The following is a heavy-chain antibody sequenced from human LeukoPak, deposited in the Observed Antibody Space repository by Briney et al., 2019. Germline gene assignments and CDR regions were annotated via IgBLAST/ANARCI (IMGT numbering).Heavy chain of an antibody. CDR3: ARSLSGGSHDAYDV. V-gene: IGHV3-30-3*01. D-gene: IGHD1-26*01. CDR1: GFTFSSYA. CDR2: ISYDGSNK. Sequence: GRSLRLSCAASGFTFSSYAMHWVRQAPGKGLEWVAVISYDGSNKYYADSVKGRFTISRDNSKNTLYLQMNSLRAEDTAEYYCARSLSGGSHDAYDVWGQGTMVTVSS. J-gene: IGHJ3*01.